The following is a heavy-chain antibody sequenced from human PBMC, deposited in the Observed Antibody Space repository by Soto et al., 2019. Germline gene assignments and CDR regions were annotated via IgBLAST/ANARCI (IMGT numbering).Heavy chain of an antibody. D-gene: IGHD3-16*02. CDR1: GFTFSSYW. CDR3: ARVVGLHLGELSSAFDY. Sequence: GSLRLSCAASGFTFSSYWMHWVRQAPGKGLVWVSRINSDGSSTSYADSVKGRFTISRDNAKNTLYLQMNSLRAEDTAVYYCARVVGLHLGELSSAFDYWGQGTLVTVSS. V-gene: IGHV3-74*01. CDR2: INSDGSST. J-gene: IGHJ4*02.